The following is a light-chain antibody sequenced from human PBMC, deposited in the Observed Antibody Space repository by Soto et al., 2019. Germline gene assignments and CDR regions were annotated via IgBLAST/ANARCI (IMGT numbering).Light chain of an antibody. J-gene: IGLJ3*02. CDR3: LLYYGSAQLV. Sequence: QTVVTQEPSLTVSPGGTVTLTCASSTGAVTSGNYPSWFQQKPGQAPRTLIYTTNDKHSWTPARFSGPLLGDKAALTLSGVQPEDEAEYYCLLYYGSAQLVFGGGTKVTVL. CDR1: TGAVTSGNY. V-gene: IGLV7-43*01. CDR2: TTN.